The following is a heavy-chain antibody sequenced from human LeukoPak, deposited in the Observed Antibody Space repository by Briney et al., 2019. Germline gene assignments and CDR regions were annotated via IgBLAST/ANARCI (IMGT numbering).Heavy chain of an antibody. CDR3: VRGSAGMSPALGS. J-gene: IGHJ5*02. V-gene: IGHV3-74*01. Sequence: GGSLRLSCVASRFTFSIYWMHWVRQGPGKGLVWVSRINGDGTYTDYAESVKGRFTFSRDNAKNTLYLHMNSLRAEDTAVYYCVRGSAGMSPALGSWGQGTLVTVSS. CDR1: RFTFSIYW. CDR2: INGDGTYT. D-gene: IGHD1-26*01.